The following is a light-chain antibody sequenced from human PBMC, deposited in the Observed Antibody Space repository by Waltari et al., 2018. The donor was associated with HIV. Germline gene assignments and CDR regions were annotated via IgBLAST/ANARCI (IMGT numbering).Light chain of an antibody. CDR2: RND. Sequence: QSVLTQPPSASGTPGQRVTISCSGSRSNIGKNFIYWYQQFPGTAPKLLIYRNDQRPSGVPDRFSGSKSGTSASLAISGLRSEDEADYYCATWDDSLSGWMFGGGTKLTVL. V-gene: IGLV1-47*01. CDR3: ATWDDSLSGWM. J-gene: IGLJ3*02. CDR1: RSNIGKNF.